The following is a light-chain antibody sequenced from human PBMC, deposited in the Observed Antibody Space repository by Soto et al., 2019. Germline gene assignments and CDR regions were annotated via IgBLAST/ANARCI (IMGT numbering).Light chain of an antibody. CDR3: SSYTISSTLGLV. CDR2: DVS. Sequence: QSVLTQPASVSGSPGQSITISCTGTSSDDGGYNYVSWYQQHPGKAPKLMIYDVSNRPSGVSNRFSGSKSGNTASLTISGLQAEDEADYYCSSYTISSTLGLVFGGGTKLAVL. CDR1: SSDDGGYNY. V-gene: IGLV2-14*01. J-gene: IGLJ2*01.